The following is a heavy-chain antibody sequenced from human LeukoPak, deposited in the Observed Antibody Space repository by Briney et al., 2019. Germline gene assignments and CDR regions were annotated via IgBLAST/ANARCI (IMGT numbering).Heavy chain of an antibody. Sequence: ASVKVSCKASGYTFTSYGISWVRQAPGQGLEWMGWINPNSGGTNYAQKFQGRVTMTRDTSISTAYMELSRLRSDDTAVYYCARDLLSTIVNGANWFDPWGQGTLVTVSS. V-gene: IGHV1-2*02. CDR3: ARDLLSTIVNGANWFDP. J-gene: IGHJ5*02. D-gene: IGHD3-22*01. CDR1: GYTFTSYG. CDR2: INPNSGGT.